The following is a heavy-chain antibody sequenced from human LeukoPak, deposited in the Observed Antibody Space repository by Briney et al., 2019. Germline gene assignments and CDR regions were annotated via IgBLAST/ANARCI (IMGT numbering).Heavy chain of an antibody. J-gene: IGHJ5*01. CDR1: GYSFTRYW. V-gene: IGHV5-51*01. CDR3: ASPSGTYFPFDS. D-gene: IGHD1-26*01. Sequence: NRGESLKISCKNSGYSFTRYWIAWGRQTPGKGLEWMGIVYPDQSDTRYSPAFQGQVTIAADKSISTAYLHWSSLKASDTAVYYCASPSGTYFPFDSWGQGTLVTISS. CDR2: VYPDQSDT.